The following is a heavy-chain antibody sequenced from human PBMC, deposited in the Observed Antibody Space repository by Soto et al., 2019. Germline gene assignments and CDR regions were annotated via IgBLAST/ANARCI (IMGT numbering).Heavy chain of an antibody. D-gene: IGHD3-10*01. CDR2: IYYSGST. V-gene: IGHV4-39*01. Sequence: SETLSLTCTVSGGSISSSSYYWGWIRQPPGKGLEWIGSIYYSGSTYYNPSLKSRVTISVDTSKNQFSLKLSSVTAADTAVYYCARLPRGGLGPDYMDVWGKGTTVTVSS. CDR3: ARLPRGGLGPDYMDV. J-gene: IGHJ6*03. CDR1: GGSISSSSYY.